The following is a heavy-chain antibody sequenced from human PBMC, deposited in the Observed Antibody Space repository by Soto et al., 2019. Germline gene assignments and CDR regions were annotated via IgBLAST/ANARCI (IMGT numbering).Heavy chain of an antibody. J-gene: IGHJ3*02. Sequence: ASVKVSCKASGYTFTGYYMHWVRQAPGQGLEWMGWINPNSGGTNYAQKFQGRVTMTRDTSISTAYMELSRLRSDDTAVYYCARASGPYCSGGSCYANDAFDIWGQGTMVTVSS. V-gene: IGHV1-2*02. D-gene: IGHD2-15*01. CDR1: GYTFTGYY. CDR3: ARASGPYCSGGSCYANDAFDI. CDR2: INPNSGGT.